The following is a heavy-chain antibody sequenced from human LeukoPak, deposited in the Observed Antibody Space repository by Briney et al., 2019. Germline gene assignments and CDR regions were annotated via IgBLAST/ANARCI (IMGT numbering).Heavy chain of an antibody. D-gene: IGHD3-10*01. J-gene: IGHJ6*03. CDR1: GYTFTSYD. V-gene: IGHV1-8*03. Sequence: GASVKVSCKASGYTFTSYDINWVRQATGQGLEWMGWMNPNSGNTGYAQKFQGRVTITRNTSISTAYMELSSLRSEDTAVYYCARAATFGELGQIGYYYYYYMDVWGKGTTVTVSS. CDR3: ARAATFGELGQIGYYYYYYMDV. CDR2: MNPNSGNT.